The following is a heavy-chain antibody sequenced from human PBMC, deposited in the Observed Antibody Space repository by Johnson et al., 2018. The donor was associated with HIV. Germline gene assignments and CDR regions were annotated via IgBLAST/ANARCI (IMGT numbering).Heavy chain of an antibody. CDR2: IYSGGST. CDR1: GFTFSSNY. D-gene: IGHD6-19*01. CDR3: ARAGAVGFDAFDI. V-gene: IGHV3-66*01. J-gene: IGHJ3*02. Sequence: VQLVESGGGLVQPGGSLRLSCAASGFTFSSNYMSWVRQAPGKGLVWVSVIYSGGSTYTAASLKGSFTISSDNSKNTLYLQLNSRRAEDTAVYYCARAGAVGFDAFDIWGQGTMVTVSS.